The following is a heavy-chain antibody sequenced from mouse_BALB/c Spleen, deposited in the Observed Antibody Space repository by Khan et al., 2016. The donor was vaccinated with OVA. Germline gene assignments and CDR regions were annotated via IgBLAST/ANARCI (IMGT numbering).Heavy chain of an antibody. CDR3: TRDRIDY. J-gene: IGHJ2*01. Sequence: QVQLKQSGAELAKPWASVKMSCKASGYTFTTYWMHWVKQRPGQGLEWIGYINPTSGYTDYNDKFKDRATLSADKSSSPAYMQLNSLTSEDSAVYYCTRDRIDYWGQGTTLTVSS. CDR1: GYTFTTYW. V-gene: IGHV1-7*01. CDR2: INPTSGYT.